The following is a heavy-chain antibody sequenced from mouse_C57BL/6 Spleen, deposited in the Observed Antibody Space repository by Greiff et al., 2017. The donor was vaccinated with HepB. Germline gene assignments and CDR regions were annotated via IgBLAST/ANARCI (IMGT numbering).Heavy chain of an antibody. CDR3: AREGDYDWFAY. Sequence: EVKLMESGPGLVKPSQSLSLTCSVTGYSITSGYYWNWIRQSPGNILEWMGYISYDGSNNYNPSLKNRISITRDTSKNQFFLKLNSVTTEDTATYYCAREGDYDWFAYWGQGTLVTVSA. CDR1: GYSITSGYY. D-gene: IGHD2-4*01. J-gene: IGHJ3*01. V-gene: IGHV3-6*01. CDR2: ISYDGSN.